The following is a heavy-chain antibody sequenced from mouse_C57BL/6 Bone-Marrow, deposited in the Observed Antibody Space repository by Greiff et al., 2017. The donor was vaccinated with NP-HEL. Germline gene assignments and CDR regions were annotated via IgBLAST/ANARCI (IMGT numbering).Heavy chain of an antibody. CDR3: ARTIYYGYDSYYFDY. Sequence: EVQRVESGPVLVKPGVSVKMSCKASGYTFTDYYMNWVKQSHGKSLEWIGVINPYNGGTSYNQKFKGKATLTVDKSSSTAYMELNSLTSEDSAVYYCARTIYYGYDSYYFDYWGQGTTLTVSS. CDR2: INPYNGGT. CDR1: GYTFTDYY. J-gene: IGHJ2*01. V-gene: IGHV1-19*01. D-gene: IGHD2-2*01.